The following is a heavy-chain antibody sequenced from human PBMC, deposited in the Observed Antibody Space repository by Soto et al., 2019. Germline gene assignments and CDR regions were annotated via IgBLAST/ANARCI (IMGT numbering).Heavy chain of an antibody. J-gene: IGHJ4*02. Sequence: PSETLSLTCAVSGGSISSGGYSWSWIRQPPGKGLEWIGYIHHSGSTSYNPSLKSRVTMSVDTSKNQFSLKVSSVTAADTVVYYCARRDMVGSGSYYQVDYWGQGTLVTVSS. CDR2: IHHSGST. CDR3: ARRDMVGSGSYYQVDY. D-gene: IGHD3-10*01. CDR1: GGSISSGGYS. V-gene: IGHV4-30-2*03.